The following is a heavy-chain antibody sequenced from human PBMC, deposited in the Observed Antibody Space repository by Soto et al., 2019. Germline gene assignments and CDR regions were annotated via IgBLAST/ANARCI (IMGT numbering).Heavy chain of an antibody. CDR2: IYTSGST. J-gene: IGHJ4*02. D-gene: IGHD3-16*02. Sequence: QVQLQESGPGLVKPSETLSVTCTVSGGSISSYYWSWIRQPAGKGLEWIGRIYTSGSTNYNPSLKSRVTMSVDTSKNQFSLKLSSVTAADTAVYYCARAGYDYVWGSYRYFDYWGQGTLVTVSS. V-gene: IGHV4-4*07. CDR1: GGSISSYY. CDR3: ARAGYDYVWGSYRYFDY.